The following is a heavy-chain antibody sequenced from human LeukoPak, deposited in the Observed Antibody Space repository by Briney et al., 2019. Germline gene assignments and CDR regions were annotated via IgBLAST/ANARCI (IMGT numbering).Heavy chain of an antibody. V-gene: IGHV4-39*01. CDR1: GGSISSSSYY. Sequence: SGTLSLTCAVSGGSISSSSYYWGWIRQPPGKGLEWIGSVFYSGSSYYNPSLKSRVTISVDTSKNQFSLKLTSVTAADTAVYYCARHSGGGEDWFDPWGQGTLVTVSS. CDR2: VFYSGSS. D-gene: IGHD3-16*01. CDR3: ARHSGGGEDWFDP. J-gene: IGHJ5*02.